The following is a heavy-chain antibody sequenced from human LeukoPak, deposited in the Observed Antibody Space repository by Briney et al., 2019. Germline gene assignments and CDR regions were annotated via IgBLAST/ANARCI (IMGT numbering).Heavy chain of an antibody. Sequence: GGTLRLSCAASGFTFSSYAMSWVRQAPGKGLEWVSAISGSGGSTYYADSVKGRFTISRDNSKNTLYLQMNSLRAEDTAVYYCAKERPYYDILTGYYIGDAFDIWGQGTMVTVSS. D-gene: IGHD3-9*01. CDR3: AKERPYYDILTGYYIGDAFDI. V-gene: IGHV3-23*01. CDR2: ISGSGGST. J-gene: IGHJ3*02. CDR1: GFTFSSYA.